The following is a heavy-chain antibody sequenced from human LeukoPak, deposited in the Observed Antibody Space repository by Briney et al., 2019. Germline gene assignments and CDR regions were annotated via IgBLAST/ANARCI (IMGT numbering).Heavy chain of an antibody. V-gene: IGHV3-53*01. J-gene: IGHJ5*02. CDR2: ISRDSST. D-gene: IGHD2-21*02. Sequence: GGSLRLSCAASDLPVRSNYMSWVRQAPGKGLECVSYISRDSSTTYAASVKGRFTTSRDNSGNTLYLQMNNQKTEDTAVYYCRVCGGDCSLIDTWGQGTLVTVSS. CDR3: RVCGGDCSLIDT. CDR1: DLPVRSNY.